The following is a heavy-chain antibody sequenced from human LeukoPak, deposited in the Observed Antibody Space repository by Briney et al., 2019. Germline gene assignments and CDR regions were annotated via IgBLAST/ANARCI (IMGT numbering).Heavy chain of an antibody. CDR1: GYTFTGHY. D-gene: IGHD2-2*01. Sequence: GASVKVSCKASGYTFTGHYMHWVRQAPGQGLEWMGWINPKSGGTTYEQKFQGRVTMTRDTSTSTAYMELSRLRSDDTAVYYCARGGEVCSSSSCYRGHDYWGQGTLVTVSS. J-gene: IGHJ4*02. CDR2: INPKSGGT. CDR3: ARGGEVCSSSSCYRGHDY. V-gene: IGHV1-2*02.